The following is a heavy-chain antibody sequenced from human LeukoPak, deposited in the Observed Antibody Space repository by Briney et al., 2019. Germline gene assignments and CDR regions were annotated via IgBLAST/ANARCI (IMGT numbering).Heavy chain of an antibody. CDR1: GYTFTSYD. CDR2: MNPNSGNT. CDR3: ARALAYCGGDCYYS. V-gene: IGHV1-8*01. J-gene: IGHJ4*02. Sequence: ASVKVSCKASGYTFTSYDINWVRQATGQGLEWMGRMNPNSGNTGYAQKLQGRVTMTRNTSISTAYMELSSLRAEDTAVYYCARALAYCGGDCYYSWGQGTLVTVSS. D-gene: IGHD2-21*02.